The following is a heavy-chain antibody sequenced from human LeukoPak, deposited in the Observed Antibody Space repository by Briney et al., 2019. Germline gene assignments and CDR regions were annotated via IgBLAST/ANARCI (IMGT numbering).Heavy chain of an antibody. Sequence: PGGSLRLSCAASEFTFRNYAMSWVCQAPGKGLEWVSIISGSGDIIYYADSVKGRFTISRDNSKNTLYLQMNSLRAEDTAVYYCAKRPSSGSYPYYFDYWGQGTLVTVSS. CDR2: ISGSGDII. D-gene: IGHD1-26*01. J-gene: IGHJ4*02. CDR3: AKRPSSGSYPYYFDY. V-gene: IGHV3-23*01. CDR1: EFTFRNYA.